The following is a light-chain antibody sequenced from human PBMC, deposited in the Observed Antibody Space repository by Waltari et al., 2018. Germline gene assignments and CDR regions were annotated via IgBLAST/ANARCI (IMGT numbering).Light chain of an antibody. CDR3: SSYAGNYIYV. CDR2: GVS. Sequence: QSALTQPPSASGSPGQSGTISCTGTSSAIGFFHFVSWYPHPPGKAPQVLIFGVSNRPSGVPDRFSGSKSGNTASLTVSGLQAEDEADYYCSSYAGNYIYVFGTGTKVTVL. CDR1: SSAIGFFHF. V-gene: IGLV2-8*01. J-gene: IGLJ1*01.